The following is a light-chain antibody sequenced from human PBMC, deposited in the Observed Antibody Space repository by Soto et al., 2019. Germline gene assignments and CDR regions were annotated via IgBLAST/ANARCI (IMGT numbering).Light chain of an antibody. Sequence: TQMTQSPSTLSASVGDRVTSTCRASQSISSWLAWYQQRPGKAPKLLIYDASSLESGVPSRFSGSGSGTEFTLTISSLQPDDFAVYYCQQHNDWPITFDQGTRLEIK. V-gene: IGKV1-5*01. J-gene: IGKJ5*01. CDR3: QQHNDWPIT. CDR1: QSISSW. CDR2: DAS.